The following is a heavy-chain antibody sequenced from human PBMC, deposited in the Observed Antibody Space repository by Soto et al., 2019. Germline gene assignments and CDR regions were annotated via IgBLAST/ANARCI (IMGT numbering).Heavy chain of an antibody. CDR3: ARDPIVVVAATRLFYYGMDV. CDR1: GFTFSSYG. Sequence: QVQLVESGGGVVQPGRSLRLSCAASGFTFSSYGMHWVRQAPGKGLEWVAVIWYDGSNKYYADSVKGRFTISRDNSKNTLYLQMNSLRAEDTAVYYCARDPIVVVAATRLFYYGMDVWGQGTTLTVSS. CDR2: IWYDGSNK. J-gene: IGHJ6*02. V-gene: IGHV3-33*01. D-gene: IGHD2-15*01.